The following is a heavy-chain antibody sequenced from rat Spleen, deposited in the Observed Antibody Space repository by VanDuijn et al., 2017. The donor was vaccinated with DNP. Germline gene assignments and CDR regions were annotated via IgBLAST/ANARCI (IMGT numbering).Heavy chain of an antibody. CDR3: ASRPPPTRGPFDF. D-gene: IGHD1-4*01. J-gene: IGHJ2*01. V-gene: IGHV5-7*01. CDR1: GFTFSDYN. Sequence: EVQLVESGGGLVQPGRSLKLSCLASGFTFSDYNMAWVRQAPKTGLEWVATISYDDNSAYYRDSVKGRFTISRDNAKNTLYLQMDSLRSEDTATYYCASRPPPTRGPFDFWGQGVMVTVSS. CDR2: ISYDDNSA.